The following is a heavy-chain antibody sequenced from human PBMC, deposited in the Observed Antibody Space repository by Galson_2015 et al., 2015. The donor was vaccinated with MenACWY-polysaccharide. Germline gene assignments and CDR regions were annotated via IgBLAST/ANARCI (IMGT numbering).Heavy chain of an antibody. J-gene: IGHJ6*02. CDR1: GYSFSSYW. V-gene: IGHV3-74*01. CDR3: GRNGGGIDV. Sequence: SLRLSCAASGYSFSSYWMIWVRQAPGKGLVWVSTINNDGSATTYADSVKGRFTISRDNAKNTVYLQMNSLRDDDTAVYYCGRNGGGIDVWGQGTTATVSS. D-gene: IGHD3-16*01. CDR2: INNDGSAT.